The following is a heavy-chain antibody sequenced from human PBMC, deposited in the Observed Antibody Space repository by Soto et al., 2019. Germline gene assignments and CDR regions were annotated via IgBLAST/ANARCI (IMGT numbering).Heavy chain of an antibody. CDR2: IVVGSGNT. Sequence: SVKVSCKASGFTFTSSAVQWVRQARGQRLERKRWIVVGSGNTNYAQKFQERVTISRDMSTSTAYMELSSLRSEDTAVYFCAAEDSGSYSSYYYGMDVWGQGTTVTVSS. J-gene: IGHJ6*02. D-gene: IGHD1-26*01. CDR3: AAEDSGSYSSYYYGMDV. V-gene: IGHV1-58*01. CDR1: GFTFTSSA.